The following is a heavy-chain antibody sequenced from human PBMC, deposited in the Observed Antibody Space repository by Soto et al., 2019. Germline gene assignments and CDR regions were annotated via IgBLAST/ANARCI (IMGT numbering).Heavy chain of an antibody. Sequence: PSETLSLTCAVYGGSLSSYHYDWIRQSPGKGLEWIGEINDSGSTNYNPSLKSRVTISVDKSKNQFSLRLNSVTAADTAVYYCARGRRQQMVRSKFDWFDPWGQGILVTVYS. CDR2: INDSGST. CDR1: GGSLSSYH. CDR3: ARGRRQQMVRSKFDWFDP. D-gene: IGHD6-13*01. J-gene: IGHJ5*02. V-gene: IGHV4-34*01.